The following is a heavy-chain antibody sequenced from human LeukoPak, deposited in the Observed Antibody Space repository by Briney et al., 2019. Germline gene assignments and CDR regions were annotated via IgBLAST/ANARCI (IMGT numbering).Heavy chain of an antibody. CDR1: GGSISSYY. Sequence: SETLSLTCTVSGGSISSYYWNWIRQPAGKGLEWIGRIHTSGSTNYNPSLKSRVTMPVDTSKNKFSLKLISVTVADTAIYYCARGQGATVPQVGKNWFDPWGQGTRVTVSS. CDR2: IHTSGST. D-gene: IGHD1-26*01. J-gene: IGHJ5*02. V-gene: IGHV4-4*07. CDR3: ARGQGATVPQVGKNWFDP.